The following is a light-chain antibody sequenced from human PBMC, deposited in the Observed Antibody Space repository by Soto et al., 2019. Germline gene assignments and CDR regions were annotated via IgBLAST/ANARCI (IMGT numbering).Light chain of an antibody. CDR1: SSNIGNNA. V-gene: IGLV1-36*01. Sequence: QSVLTQPPSVSEAPRQRVTISCSGSSSNIGNNAVNWYQQLPGKAPKLLIYYDDLLASGVSDRFSGYKSGTSASLAISGLQSEDEADYYCGSWDDSLKGWVFGGGTKVTVL. CDR2: YDD. CDR3: GSWDDSLKGWV. J-gene: IGLJ3*02.